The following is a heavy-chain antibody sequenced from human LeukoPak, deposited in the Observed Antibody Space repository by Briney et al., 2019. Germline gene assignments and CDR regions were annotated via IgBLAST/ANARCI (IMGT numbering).Heavy chain of an antibody. CDR2: IWYDGSNK. J-gene: IGHJ4*02. D-gene: IGHD4-17*01. CDR3: ARDDYGDYVWSQPTFDY. Sequence: QPGRSLRLSCAASGFTFSSYGMHWVRQAPGKGLEWVAVIWYDGSNKYYADSVKGRSTISRDNSKNTLYLQMNSLRAEDTAVYYCARDDYGDYVWSQPTFDYWGQGTLVTVS. V-gene: IGHV3-33*01. CDR1: GFTFSSYG.